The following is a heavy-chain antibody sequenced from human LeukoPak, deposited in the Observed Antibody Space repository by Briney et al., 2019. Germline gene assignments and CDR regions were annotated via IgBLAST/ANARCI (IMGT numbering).Heavy chain of an antibody. CDR3: ARPYNGPGLGGVGY. CDR1: GGSISSSSYY. J-gene: IGHJ4*02. CDR2: IYYSGST. Sequence: SETLSLTCTVSGGSISSSSYYWGWIRQPPGKGLEWIGSIYYSGSTYYNPSLNSRVTISVDTSKNQFSLKLSSVTAADTAVYYCARPYNGPGLGGVGYWGQGTLVTVSS. D-gene: IGHD3-16*01. V-gene: IGHV4-39*07.